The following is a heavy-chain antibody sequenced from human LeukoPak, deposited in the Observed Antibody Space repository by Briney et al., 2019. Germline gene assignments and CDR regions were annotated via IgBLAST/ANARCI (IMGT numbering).Heavy chain of an antibody. Sequence: GGSLRLSCAASGFTFSAYSMTWVRQAPGRGLEWVANIGQDGTETYYVDSVKGRFTISRDNAKNLLYLQMNSLRVEDTTVYYRTRPGAASGDRNYYDLWGRGTLVTVSS. V-gene: IGHV3-7*01. CDR2: IGQDGTET. D-gene: IGHD6-13*01. J-gene: IGHJ2*01. CDR3: TRPGAASGDRNYYDL. CDR1: GFTFSAYS.